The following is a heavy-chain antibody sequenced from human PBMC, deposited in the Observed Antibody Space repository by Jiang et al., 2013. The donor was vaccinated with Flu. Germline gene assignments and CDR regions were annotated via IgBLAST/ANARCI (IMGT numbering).Heavy chain of an antibody. CDR2: IYYSGST. Sequence: TCTVSGGSISSSSYYWGWIRQPPGKGLEWIGSIYYSGSTYYNPSLKSRVTISVDTSKNQFSLKLSSVTAADTAVYYCARQATDFDWLLGLDYFDYWGQGTLVTVSS. V-gene: IGHV4-39*01. CDR1: GGSISSSSYY. J-gene: IGHJ4*02. D-gene: IGHD3-9*01. CDR3: ARQATDFDWLLGLDYFDY.